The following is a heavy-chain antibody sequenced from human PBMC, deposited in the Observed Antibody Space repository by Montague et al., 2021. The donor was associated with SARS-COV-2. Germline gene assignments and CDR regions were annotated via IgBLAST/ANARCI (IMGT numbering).Heavy chain of an antibody. D-gene: IGHD2-8*01. Sequence: SETLSLTCTVSGGSINHYWSWIRQPPWKGLEWIGYIYYDWSSNYXPSLRIRVTISMQTSRNQVSLRLSSVTAADTALYYCARSQWHNWYFDLWGRGTLVTVPS. CDR2: IYYDWSS. V-gene: IGHV4-59*11. CDR1: GGSINHY. CDR3: ARSQWHNWYFDL. J-gene: IGHJ2*01.